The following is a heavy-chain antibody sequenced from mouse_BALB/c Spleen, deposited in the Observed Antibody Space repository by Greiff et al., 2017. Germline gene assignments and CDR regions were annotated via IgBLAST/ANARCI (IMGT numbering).Heavy chain of an antibody. CDR3: AKGVLRYYAMDY. CDR1: GFTFSSFG. J-gene: IGHJ4*01. CDR2: ISSGSSTI. V-gene: IGHV5-17*02. D-gene: IGHD1-1*01. Sequence: EVQLLESGGGLVQPGGSRKLSCAASGFTFSSFGMHWVRQAPEKGLEWVAYISSGSSTIYYADTVKGRFTISRDNPKNTLFLQMTSLRSEDTAMYYCAKGVLRYYAMDYWGQGTSVTVSS.